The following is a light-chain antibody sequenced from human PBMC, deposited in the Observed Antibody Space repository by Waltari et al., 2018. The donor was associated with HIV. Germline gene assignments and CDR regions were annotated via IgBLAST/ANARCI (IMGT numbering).Light chain of an antibody. J-gene: IGKJ3*01. CDR3: QQRSNWPIT. CDR1: QSVNSF. V-gene: IGKV3-11*01. Sequence: EIVLPQSPDTLSLSPGERATLSCRASQSVNSFLAWYQQKPGRAPRLLIYDTSSRATGIPARFSGSGSGTDFTLTISSLEPEDFAFYYCQQRSNWPITFGPGTKVDIK. CDR2: DTS.